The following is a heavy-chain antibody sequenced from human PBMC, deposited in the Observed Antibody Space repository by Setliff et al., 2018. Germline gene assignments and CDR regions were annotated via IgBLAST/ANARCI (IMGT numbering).Heavy chain of an antibody. D-gene: IGHD6-19*01. CDR1: GGGGSFSAYY. CDR3: ATSGFCSAGSCYSFDD. Sequence: SETLSLTCGVSGGGGSFSAYYWSWIRQPPGKGLEWIGEISPGGSTIYNPSLRSRVTMPVDTAKNRFSLNLTSVTAADTAVYYCATSGFCSAGSCYSFDDWGQGALVTVSS. CDR2: ISPGGST. J-gene: IGHJ4*02. V-gene: IGHV4-34*01.